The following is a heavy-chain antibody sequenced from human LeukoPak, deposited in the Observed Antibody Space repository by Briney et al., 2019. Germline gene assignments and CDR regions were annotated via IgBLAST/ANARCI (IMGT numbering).Heavy chain of an antibody. V-gene: IGHV1-18*01. J-gene: IGHJ4*02. CDR3: ATRYYYDSSALPLGY. CDR1: GYTFTSYG. Sequence: ASVKVSCKASGYTFTSYGISWVRQAPGQGLEWMGWISAYNGNTNYAQKFQGRVTITADKSTSTAYMELSSLRSEDTAVYYCATRYYYDSSALPLGYWGQGTLVTVSS. CDR2: ISAYNGNT. D-gene: IGHD3-22*01.